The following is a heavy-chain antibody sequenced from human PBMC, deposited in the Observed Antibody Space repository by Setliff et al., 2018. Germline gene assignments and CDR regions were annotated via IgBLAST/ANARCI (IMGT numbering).Heavy chain of an antibody. D-gene: IGHD2-21*01. CDR1: GGSISSHY. CDR2: IYYSGST. Sequence: SETLSLTCTVSGGSISSHYWSWIRQPPGKGLEWIGYIYYSGSTNYNPSLKSRFTISVDTSKNQFSLKLSSVTAADTAVYYCARGLVAARYYYYYYMDVWGKGTTVTVSS. J-gene: IGHJ6*03. CDR3: ARGLVAARYYYYYYMDV. V-gene: IGHV4-59*11.